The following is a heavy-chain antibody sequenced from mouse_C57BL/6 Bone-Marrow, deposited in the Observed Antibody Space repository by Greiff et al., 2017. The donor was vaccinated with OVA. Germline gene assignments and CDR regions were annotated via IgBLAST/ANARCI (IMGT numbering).Heavy chain of an antibody. CDR2: IYWDDDK. V-gene: IGHV8-12*01. CDR3: ARREGSNYEGAMYY. Sequence: QVTLKECGPGILQSSQTLSLTCSFSGFSLSTSGMGVSWIRQPSGKGLEWLAHIYWDDDKRYNPSLKSRLTISKDTSRNQVFLKITSVDTADTATYYCARREGSNYEGAMYYWGQGTSVTVSS. CDR1: GFSLSTSGMG. J-gene: IGHJ4*01. D-gene: IGHD2-5*01.